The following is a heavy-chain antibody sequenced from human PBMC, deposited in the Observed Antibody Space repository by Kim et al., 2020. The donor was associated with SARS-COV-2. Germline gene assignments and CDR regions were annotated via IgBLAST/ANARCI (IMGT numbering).Heavy chain of an antibody. J-gene: IGHJ4*02. D-gene: IGHD2-2*01. CDR3: ASSNDQRTFDY. Sequence: ANYAQKFQGRVTITADESTSTAYMELSSLRSEDTAVYYCASSNDQRTFDYWGQGTLVTVSS. CDR2: A. V-gene: IGHV1-69*01.